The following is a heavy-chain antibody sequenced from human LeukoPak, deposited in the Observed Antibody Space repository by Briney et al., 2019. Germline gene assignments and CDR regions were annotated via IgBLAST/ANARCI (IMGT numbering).Heavy chain of an antibody. D-gene: IGHD6-6*01. CDR3: ARIAARSWFWFDP. Sequence: GASVKVSCKASGYTFTGYYMHWVRQAPGQGLEWMGWINPNSGGTNYAQKFQGRVTMTRDTSISTAYMELSRLRSDDAGVYYCARIAARSWFWFDPWGQGTLVTVSS. CDR1: GYTFTGYY. V-gene: IGHV1-2*02. CDR2: INPNSGGT. J-gene: IGHJ5*02.